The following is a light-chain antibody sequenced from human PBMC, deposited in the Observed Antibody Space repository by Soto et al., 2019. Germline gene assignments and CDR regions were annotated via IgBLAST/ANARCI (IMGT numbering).Light chain of an antibody. CDR2: KAS. CDR3: QQYNDNWT. CDR1: QSISSW. J-gene: IGKJ1*01. Sequence: DFQMTPSPSTLSASVGDRVTITCRASQSISSWLAWYQQKPGKAPKLLIYKASTLQSGVPSRFSGSGSGTEFTLAISSLQPDDSATYYCQQYNDNWTFGQGTKV. V-gene: IGKV1-5*03.